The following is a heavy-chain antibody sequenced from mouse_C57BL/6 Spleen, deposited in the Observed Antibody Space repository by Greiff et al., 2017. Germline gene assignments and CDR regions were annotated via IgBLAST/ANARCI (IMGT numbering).Heavy chain of an antibody. J-gene: IGHJ3*01. CDR3: ARRHYYGSSSAWFAY. CDR2: IDPSDSYT. D-gene: IGHD1-1*01. CDR1: GYTFTSYW. Sequence: VQLQQPGAELVKPGASVKLSCKASGYTFTSYWMQWVKQRPGQGLEWIGEIDPSDSYTNYNQKFKGKATLTVDTSSSPAYMQLSSLTSEDSAVYYCARRHYYGSSSAWFAYWGQGTLVTVSA. V-gene: IGHV1-50*01.